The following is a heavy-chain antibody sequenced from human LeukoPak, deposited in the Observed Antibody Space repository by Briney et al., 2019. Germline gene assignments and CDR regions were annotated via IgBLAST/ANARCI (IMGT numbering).Heavy chain of an antibody. CDR3: AKSAGYSYGYYFDY. CDR1: GFTFSSNA. J-gene: IGHJ4*02. Sequence: PGGSLRLSCAASGFTFSSNAMSWVRQAPGKGLEWVSGISGSGGSTYYADSVKGRFTISRDNSKNTLYLQMYSLRAEDTAVYYCAKSAGYSYGYYFDYWGQGTLVTVSS. D-gene: IGHD5-18*01. V-gene: IGHV3-23*01. CDR2: ISGSGGST.